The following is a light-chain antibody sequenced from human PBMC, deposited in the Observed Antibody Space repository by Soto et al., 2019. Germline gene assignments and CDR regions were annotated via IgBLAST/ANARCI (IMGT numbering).Light chain of an antibody. J-gene: IGLJ2*01. V-gene: IGLV2-14*03. CDR1: SSDVGGYNY. CDR2: DVS. CDR3: SSYTISSTLV. Sequence: QSALTQPASVSGAPGQAITISCTGTSSDVGGYNYVSWYQHHPDKAPKVMIYDVSNRPSGVSNRFSGSKSGNTASLTISGLQAEYEADYYCSSYTISSTLVFGGGTKLTVL.